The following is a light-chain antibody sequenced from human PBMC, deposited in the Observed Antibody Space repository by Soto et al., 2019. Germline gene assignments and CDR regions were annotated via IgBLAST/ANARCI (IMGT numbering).Light chain of an antibody. V-gene: IGKV3-20*01. J-gene: IGKJ1*01. CDR1: QSVSSN. CDR3: QQYVRSPWA. CDR2: DAS. Sequence: ESVMTQSPSALAVSPGERATLSCRASQSVSSNLAWYQQKPGQAPRLLIYDASSRATGIPDRLSGSGSGTDFTLTISRLEPEDFALYYCQQYVRSPWAFGQASKEDIK.